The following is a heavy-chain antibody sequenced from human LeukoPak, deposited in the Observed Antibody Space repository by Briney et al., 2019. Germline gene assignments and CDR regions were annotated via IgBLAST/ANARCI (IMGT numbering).Heavy chain of an antibody. CDR3: AREGWITMNLYNAFDI. J-gene: IGHJ3*02. CDR2: ISSSSSYI. V-gene: IGHV3-21*01. Sequence: GGSLRLSCAASEATLSMSWVRQAPGKGLEWVSSISSSSSYIYYADSVKGRFTISRDNAKNSLYLQMNSLRAEDTAVYYCAREGWITMNLYNAFDIWGQGTMVTVSS. D-gene: IGHD3-22*01. CDR1: EATLS.